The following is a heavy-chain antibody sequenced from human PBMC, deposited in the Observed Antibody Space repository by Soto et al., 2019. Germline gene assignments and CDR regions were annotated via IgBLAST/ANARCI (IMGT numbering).Heavy chain of an antibody. V-gene: IGHV1-3*01. Sequence: QVQLVQSGAEVKKPGASVKVSCKASGYTFTSYAMHWVRQAPGQRLEWMGWINAGNGNTKYSQKFQGRVTITRDTSASTAYMELSSLRSEDAAVYYCARGVGGTAAAEGIVDYYYGMDVWGQGTTVTVSS. J-gene: IGHJ6*02. CDR1: GYTFTSYA. CDR2: INAGNGNT. D-gene: IGHD6-13*01. CDR3: ARGVGGTAAAEGIVDYYYGMDV.